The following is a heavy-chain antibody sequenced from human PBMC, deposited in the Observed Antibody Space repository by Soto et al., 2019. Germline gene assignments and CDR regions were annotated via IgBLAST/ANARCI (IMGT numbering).Heavy chain of an antibody. V-gene: IGHV1-8*01. CDR2: MNPNSGNT. CDR1: GYTFTSYD. CDR3: ARCGIAAAGYSPWELLISHYYYGMDV. D-gene: IGHD6-13*01. J-gene: IGHJ6*02. Sequence: GASVKVSCKASGYTFTSYDINWVRQATGQGXEWMGWMNPNSGNTGYAQKFQGRVTMTRNTSISTAYMELSSLRSEDTAVCYCARCGIAAAGYSPWELLISHYYYGMDVWGQGPTVTVSS.